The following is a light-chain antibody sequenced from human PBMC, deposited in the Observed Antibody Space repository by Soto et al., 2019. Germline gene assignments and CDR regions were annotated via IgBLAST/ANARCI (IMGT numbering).Light chain of an antibody. V-gene: IGKV3-15*01. CDR3: KQYSSSRK. Sequence: IVMTQSPSTLSVSPVEGATLSFRASQSVSSNLAWYQQKPGQAPRLLIYGASTRATGIPARFSGSGSGTEFTLTITRLEPEDFAVYYCKQYSSSRKFGQGTKVDIK. J-gene: IGKJ1*01. CDR2: GAS. CDR1: QSVSSN.